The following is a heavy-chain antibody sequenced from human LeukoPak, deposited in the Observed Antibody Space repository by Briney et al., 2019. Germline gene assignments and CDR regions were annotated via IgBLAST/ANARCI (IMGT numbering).Heavy chain of an antibody. J-gene: IGHJ4*02. V-gene: IGHV3-23*01. D-gene: IGHD6-13*01. CDR2: ISGGGEST. Sequence: GGSLRLSCAASGFIFSSYAMSWVRDAPGQGLEWVSAISGGGESTYYADSVKGRFTISRDNSKNTLYLQMNSLRVEDTAVYYCAKHRSSQAAAGGNYWGQGTLVTVSS. CDR1: GFIFSSYA. CDR3: AKHRSSQAAAGGNY.